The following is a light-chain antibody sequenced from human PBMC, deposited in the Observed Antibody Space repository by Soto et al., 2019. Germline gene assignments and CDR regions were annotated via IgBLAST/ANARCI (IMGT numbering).Light chain of an antibody. CDR1: QGISHY. CDR3: QQYNSAPFT. CDR2: AAS. J-gene: IGKJ3*01. V-gene: IGKV1-27*01. Sequence: DIQMTQSPSSLSASVGDRVTITCRASQGISHYLAWYQQKPGKVPKLLIYAASTLQSGVPSRFSGSGSGTDFTLTISSLQPEDVATYYCQQYNSAPFTFGHGTKVDIK.